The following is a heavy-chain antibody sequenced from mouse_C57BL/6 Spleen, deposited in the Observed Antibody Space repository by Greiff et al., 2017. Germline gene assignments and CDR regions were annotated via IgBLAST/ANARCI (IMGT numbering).Heavy chain of an antibody. CDR2: IHPNSGST. D-gene: IGHD2-4*01. J-gene: IGHJ2*01. CDR1: GYTFTSYW. V-gene: IGHV1-64*01. Sequence: QVQLQQPGAELVKPGASVKLSCKASGYTFTSYWMHWVKQRPGQGLEWIGMIHPNSGSTNYNEKFKSKATLSVDKSSSPAYMQLSSLTSEDSAVYYCARGDDYDEVDYWGQGTTLTVSS. CDR3: ARGDDYDEVDY.